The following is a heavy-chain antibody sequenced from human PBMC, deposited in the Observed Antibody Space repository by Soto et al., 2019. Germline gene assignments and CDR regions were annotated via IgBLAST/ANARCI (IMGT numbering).Heavy chain of an antibody. V-gene: IGHV4-61*01. J-gene: IGHJ5*02. D-gene: IGHD1-7*01. Sequence: SETLSLTCTVSGGSVSSGSYYWSWIRQPPGKGLEWIGYIYYSGSTNYNPSLKSRVTISVDTSKNQFSLKVSSVTAADTAVYYCARAGNWNYMFDPWGQGTLVTVSS. CDR2: IYYSGST. CDR3: ARAGNWNYMFDP. CDR1: GGSVSSGSYY.